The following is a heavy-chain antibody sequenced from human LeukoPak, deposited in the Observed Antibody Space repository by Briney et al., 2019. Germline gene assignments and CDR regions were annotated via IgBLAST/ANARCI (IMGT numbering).Heavy chain of an antibody. J-gene: IGHJ6*04. CDR3: AELGITMIGGV. CDR2: ISDSDGNT. Sequence: GGSLRLSCAASGFTFSSYAMSWLRQAPGKGLEWFSAISDSDGNTYYADSVKGRFTISRDNAKNSLYLQMNSLRAEATAVYYCAELGITMIGGVWGKGTTVTISS. V-gene: IGHV3-23*01. CDR1: GFTFSSYA. D-gene: IGHD3-10*02.